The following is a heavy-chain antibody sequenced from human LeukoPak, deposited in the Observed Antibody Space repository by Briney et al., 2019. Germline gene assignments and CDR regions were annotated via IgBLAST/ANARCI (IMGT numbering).Heavy chain of an antibody. Sequence: GGSLRLSCAASGFTFSSYAMSWVRQAPGKGLGWVSAISGSGGSTYYADSVKGRFTISRDNSKNTLYPQMNSLRAEDTAVYCCAKFFKGPSGHGQDYFDYWGQGTLVTVSS. V-gene: IGHV3-23*01. D-gene: IGHD3-10*01. CDR2: ISGSGGST. CDR3: AKFFKGPSGHGQDYFDY. J-gene: IGHJ4*02. CDR1: GFTFSSYA.